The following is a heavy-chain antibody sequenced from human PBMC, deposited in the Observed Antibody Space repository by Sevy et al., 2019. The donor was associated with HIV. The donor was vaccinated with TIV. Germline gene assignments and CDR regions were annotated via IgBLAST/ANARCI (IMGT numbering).Heavy chain of an antibody. CDR2: INGRGGSA. D-gene: IGHD1-26*01. V-gene: IGHV3-23*01. CDR1: GFTFSSFA. Sequence: GGSLRLSCAASGFTFSSFAMSWVRHIPGKGLEWVSTINGRGGSAYYADSVKGRFTLSRDNSNNTVFLLMNRLRDEDTAVYYCARPTPRIAPSSAAFFDYWGQGTLVTVSS. J-gene: IGHJ4*02. CDR3: ARPTPRIAPSSAAFFDY.